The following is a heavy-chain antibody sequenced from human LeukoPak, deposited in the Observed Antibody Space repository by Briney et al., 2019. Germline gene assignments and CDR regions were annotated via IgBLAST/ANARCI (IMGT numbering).Heavy chain of an antibody. J-gene: IGHJ4*02. CDR1: GYTFTSYA. D-gene: IGHD3-3*01. Sequence: GASVKVSCKASGYTFTSYAMHWVRQAPGQRLEWMGWINAGNGNTKYSQKLQGRVTITRDTSASTAYMELSSLRSEDTAVYYCAGRVWITIFGVVIPRDYYFDYWGQGTLVTVSS. V-gene: IGHV1-3*01. CDR2: INAGNGNT. CDR3: AGRVWITIFGVVIPRDYYFDY.